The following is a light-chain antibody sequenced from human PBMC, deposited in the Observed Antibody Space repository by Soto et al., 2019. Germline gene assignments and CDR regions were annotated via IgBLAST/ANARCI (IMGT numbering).Light chain of an antibody. CDR1: QSVYNRY. Sequence: EIVLTQSPDPLSLSPGETATLSCRAGQSVYNRYLAWYQQKPGQAPRLLIYGPSFRDPGTPDRYSGSGSGSDFTLTISRLAPEDFGLYYCLQYSGSLPYTFGQGTKLEIK. CDR3: LQYSGSLPYT. J-gene: IGKJ2*01. V-gene: IGKV3-20*01. CDR2: GPS.